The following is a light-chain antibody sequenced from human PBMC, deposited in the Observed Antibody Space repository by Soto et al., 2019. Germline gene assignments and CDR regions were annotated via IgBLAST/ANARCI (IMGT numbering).Light chain of an antibody. J-gene: IGLJ1*01. CDR1: SSDGGRYSY. V-gene: IGLV2-11*01. Sequence: QSALAQPRSVSGSPGQSVSISCTGTSSDGGRYSYVSWYQQHPGKAPKLMIYDVSERPSGVPDRFSGSKSGNTASLTISGLQAEDEADYYCCSYAGTYTGVFGTGTKVTVL. CDR2: DVS. CDR3: CSYAGTYTGV.